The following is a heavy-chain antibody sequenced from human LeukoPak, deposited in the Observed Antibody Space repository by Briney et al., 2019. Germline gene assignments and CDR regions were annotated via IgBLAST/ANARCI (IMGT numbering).Heavy chain of an antibody. D-gene: IGHD3-3*01. CDR3: ARGRLLEWFDS. Sequence: PSETLSLTCTVSGGSISSYYWSWIRQPAGKGLEWIGCISDSGSTNYNPSLKSRVTISVDTSKSQFSLKLSSVTAADTAVYYCARGRLLEWFDSWGQGTLVSVSS. J-gene: IGHJ5*02. V-gene: IGHV4-59*01. CDR2: ISDSGST. CDR1: GGSISSYY.